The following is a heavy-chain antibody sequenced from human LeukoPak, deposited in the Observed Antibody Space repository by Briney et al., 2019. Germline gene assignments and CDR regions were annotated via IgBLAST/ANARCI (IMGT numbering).Heavy chain of an antibody. Sequence: SETLSLTRTVSGGSISSSSYYWGWIRQPPGKGLEWIGSIYYSGSTYYNPSLKSRVTISVDTSKNQFSLKLSSVTAADTAVYYCARDPGLGLDYGDYGGDAFDIWGQGTMVTVSS. CDR1: GGSISSSSYY. CDR2: IYYSGST. CDR3: ARDPGLGLDYGDYGGDAFDI. V-gene: IGHV4-39*07. J-gene: IGHJ3*02. D-gene: IGHD4-17*01.